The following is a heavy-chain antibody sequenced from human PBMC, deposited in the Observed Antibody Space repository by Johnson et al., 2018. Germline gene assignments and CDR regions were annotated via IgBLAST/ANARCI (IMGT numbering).Heavy chain of an antibody. D-gene: IGHD1-26*01. CDR1: GGSISSYY. V-gene: IGHV4-59*01. CDR3: ARGVGSGFFDI. J-gene: IGHJ3*02. Sequence: QVQLQESGPGLVKPSETLSLTCTVSGGSISSYYWSWIRQPPGKGLEWIGYIYYSGSTNYNPSLKSRVTISVDTAKNQFSLKLSSVTAADTAVYYCARGVGSGFFDIWGQGTMVTVSS. CDR2: IYYSGST.